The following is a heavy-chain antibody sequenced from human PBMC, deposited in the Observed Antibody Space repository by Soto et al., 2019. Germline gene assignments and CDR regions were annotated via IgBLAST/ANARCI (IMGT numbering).Heavy chain of an antibody. CDR1: GTSISSNFW. V-gene: IGHV4-4*02. J-gene: IGHJ4*02. D-gene: IGHD6-19*01. Sequence: QVQLQESGPGLVKPSGTLSLTCAVSGTSISSNFWWSWVRQPPGKGLEWIGEAHPSGTTNYNPSLESRVTISVDKSNNQLSLKLNSLTAADTAVFFCARHVGMAGTRGFDYWGQGVLVAVSS. CDR3: ARHVGMAGTRGFDY. CDR2: AHPSGTT.